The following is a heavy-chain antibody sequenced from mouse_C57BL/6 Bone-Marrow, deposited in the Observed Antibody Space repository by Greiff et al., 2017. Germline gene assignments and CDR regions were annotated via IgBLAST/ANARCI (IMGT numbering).Heavy chain of an antibody. V-gene: IGHV1-61*01. D-gene: IGHD1-1*01. Sequence: QVQLQQPGAELVRPGSSVKLSCKASGYTFTSYWMDWVKQRPGQGLEWIGNIYPSDSETNYNQKFKDKATLTVDKSSSTAYMQLSSLTSEDSAVYYDARYCDGSRYGGFADWGQGTLVTVAA. J-gene: IGHJ3*01. CDR3: ARYCDGSRYGGFAD. CDR1: GYTFTSYW. CDR2: IYPSDSET.